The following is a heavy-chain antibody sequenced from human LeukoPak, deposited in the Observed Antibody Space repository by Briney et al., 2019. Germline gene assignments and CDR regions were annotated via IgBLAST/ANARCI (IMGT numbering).Heavy chain of an antibody. CDR1: GDSISSSSYY. Sequence: PGETLSLTCTVSGDSISSSSYYWGRICRAPGKGREWYGYIYNSGSTSYNPSRRSQVTISLDPYKNQFSKKLTSVTAADTAIYYCARGVVAAAGRTFDFWGQGTVVTASS. J-gene: IGHJ4*02. CDR2: IYNSGST. D-gene: IGHD6-13*01. V-gene: IGHV4-61*05. CDR3: ARGVVAAAGRTFDF.